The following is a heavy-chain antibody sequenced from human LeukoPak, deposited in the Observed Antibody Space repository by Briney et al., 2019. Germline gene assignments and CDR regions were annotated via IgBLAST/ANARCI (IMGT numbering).Heavy chain of an antibody. Sequence: ASVKVSCKASGGTFSSYAISWVRQAPGQGLAWMGRIIPILGIANYAQKFQGRVTITADKSTSTAYMELSSLRSEDTAVYYCAREYRVNWFDPWGQGTLVTVSS. J-gene: IGHJ5*02. CDR2: IIPILGIA. CDR1: GGTFSSYA. V-gene: IGHV1-69*04. D-gene: IGHD5-12*01. CDR3: AREYRVNWFDP.